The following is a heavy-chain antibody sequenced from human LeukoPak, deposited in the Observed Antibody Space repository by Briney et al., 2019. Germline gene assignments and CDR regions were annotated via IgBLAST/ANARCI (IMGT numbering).Heavy chain of an antibody. CDR3: TRGRLVIVGSTKY. Sequence: KPGGSLRLSCAASGFTFSDYYMSWIRQAPGKGLEWVSYISSSGSAIYYADSVKGRFTMSRDNAKSSLYLQMNSLRADDSAVYYCTRGRLVIVGSTKYWGRGALVTVSS. D-gene: IGHD1-26*01. CDR2: ISSSGSAI. J-gene: IGHJ4*02. CDR1: GFTFSDYY. V-gene: IGHV3-11*01.